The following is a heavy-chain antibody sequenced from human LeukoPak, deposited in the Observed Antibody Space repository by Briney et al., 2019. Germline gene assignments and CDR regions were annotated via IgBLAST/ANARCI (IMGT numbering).Heavy chain of an antibody. CDR1: GFFFDKYN. CDR3: ARDLGVSYDFWSGYVGDALDI. J-gene: IGHJ3*02. V-gene: IGHV3-48*02. Sequence: GGSLRLSCAASGFFFDKYNMHWVRQAPGKGLEWISYIRGLGTSKYYADSVKGRFTISRDNTKNSMYLQMNSLRDEDTAVYYCARDLGVSYDFWSGYVGDALDIWGQGTIVTVSS. CDR2: IRGLGTSK. D-gene: IGHD3-3*01.